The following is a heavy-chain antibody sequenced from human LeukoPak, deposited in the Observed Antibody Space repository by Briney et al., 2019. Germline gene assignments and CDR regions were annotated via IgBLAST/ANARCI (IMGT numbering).Heavy chain of an antibody. V-gene: IGHV4-59*01. CDR2: IYSSGTT. CDR1: GGSISGSY. D-gene: IGHD5-18*01. CDR3: ARAHRVQLWLRYYYYGMDV. Sequence: SETLSLSCTVSGGSISGSYWNWIRQPPGKGLEWIGNIYSSGTTDYNPSLKSRVTILVDTSKSEFSLKLSSVTAADTAVYYCARAHRVQLWLRYYYYGMDVWGQGTTVTVSS. J-gene: IGHJ6*02.